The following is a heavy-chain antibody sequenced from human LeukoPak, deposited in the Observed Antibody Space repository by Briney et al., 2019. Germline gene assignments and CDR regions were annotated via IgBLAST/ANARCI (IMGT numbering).Heavy chain of an antibody. Sequence: SETLSLTCTVSGGSISSYYWRWIRQPPGKGLEWIGDIYYSGSTNYNPSLKSRVTISVDTSKNQFYLKLSSVTAADTAVYYCARLYSGSYYEDAFDYWGQGTLVTVSS. CDR1: GGSISSYY. V-gene: IGHV4-59*01. D-gene: IGHD1-26*01. J-gene: IGHJ4*02. CDR2: IYYSGST. CDR3: ARLYSGSYYEDAFDY.